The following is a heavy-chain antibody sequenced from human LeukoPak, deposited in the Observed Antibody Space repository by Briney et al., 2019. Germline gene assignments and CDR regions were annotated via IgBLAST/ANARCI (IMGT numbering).Heavy chain of an antibody. CDR1: GYTFTDYY. V-gene: IGHV1-2*02. J-gene: IGHJ4*02. CDR2: INPKSGGT. Sequence: ASVKVSCKASGYTFTDYYIHWVRQAPGQDFEWMGWINPKSGGTEYAQKFQGRVTMTRDPSLSTAYMELGLLRSDDTAVFYCESASTVAGNHHPFDYWGQGTLVTVSS. D-gene: IGHD6-19*01. CDR3: ESASTVAGNHHPFDY.